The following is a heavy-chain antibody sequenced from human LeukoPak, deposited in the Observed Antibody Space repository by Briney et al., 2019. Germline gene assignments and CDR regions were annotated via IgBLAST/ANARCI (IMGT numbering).Heavy chain of an antibody. CDR1: GGTFSSYA. CDR3: ARETIQLERRNWFDP. V-gene: IGHV1-69*13. Sequence: SVKVSCKASGGTFSSYAISWGRQAPGQGLEWMGGIIPIFGTANYAQKFQGRVTITADESTSTAYMELSSLRSEDTAVYYCARETIQLERRNWFDPWGQGPLVTVSS. D-gene: IGHD1-1*01. J-gene: IGHJ5*02. CDR2: IIPIFGTA.